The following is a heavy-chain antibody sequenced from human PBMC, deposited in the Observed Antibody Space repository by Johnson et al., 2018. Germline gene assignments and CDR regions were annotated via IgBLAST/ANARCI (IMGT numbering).Heavy chain of an antibody. CDR3: AREATGKDSGYTSYFDY. Sequence: WVRQAPGKGLEWVSSVSSSSSYIYYADSVKGRFTISRDNAKNSLYLQMNSLRAEDTAVYYCAREATGKDSGYTSYFDYWGQGTLVTVSS. D-gene: IGHD3-22*01. J-gene: IGHJ4*02. V-gene: IGHV3-21*01. CDR2: VSSSSSYI.